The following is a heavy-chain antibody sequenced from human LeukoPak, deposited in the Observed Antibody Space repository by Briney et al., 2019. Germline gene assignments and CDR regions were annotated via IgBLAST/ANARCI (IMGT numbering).Heavy chain of an antibody. D-gene: IGHD1-26*01. Sequence: GRSLRLSCAASGFTFSSYGMHWVRQAPGKGLEWVAVISYDGSNKYYADSVKGRFTISRDNSKNTLYLQVNNLRVVDTAVYYCAKQGGTYSGSLDYWGQGTLVTVSS. V-gene: IGHV3-30*18. CDR3: AKQGGTYSGSLDY. CDR1: GFTFSSYG. J-gene: IGHJ4*02. CDR2: ISYDGSNK.